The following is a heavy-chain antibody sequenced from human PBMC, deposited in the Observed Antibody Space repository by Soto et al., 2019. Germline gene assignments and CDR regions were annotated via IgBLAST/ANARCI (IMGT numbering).Heavy chain of an antibody. D-gene: IGHD2-15*01. CDR1: GFTFSSYA. CDR3: AREDCSGGSCYYYYYYGMDV. Sequence: PWGSLRLSCATSGFTFSSYAMHWVRQAPGKGLELVAVIWYDGSNKYYADSVKGRFTISRDNSKNTLYLQMNSLRAEDTAVYYCAREDCSGGSCYYYYYYGMDVWGQGTTVTVSS. V-gene: IGHV3-33*01. CDR2: IWYDGSNK. J-gene: IGHJ6*02.